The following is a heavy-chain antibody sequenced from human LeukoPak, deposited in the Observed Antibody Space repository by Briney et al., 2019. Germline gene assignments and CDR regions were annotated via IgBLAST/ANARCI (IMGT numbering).Heavy chain of an antibody. Sequence: ASVKVSCKASGGTFTNYAISWVRQAPGQGLEWMGGIIPLLGTPNYAQKFQGSVTITADDSASTAYMELTSLRSEDTAVYYCAEDSSMVTTRAPYYYYYLDVWGQGTTVTVSS. CDR2: IIPLLGTP. J-gene: IGHJ6*02. V-gene: IGHV1-69*13. CDR3: AEDSSMVTTRAPYYYYYLDV. CDR1: GGTFTNYA. D-gene: IGHD4-17*01.